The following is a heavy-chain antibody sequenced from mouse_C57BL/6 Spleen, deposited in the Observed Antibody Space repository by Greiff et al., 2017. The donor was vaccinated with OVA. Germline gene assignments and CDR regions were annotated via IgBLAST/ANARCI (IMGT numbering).Heavy chain of an antibody. CDR1: GYTFTDYY. CDR3: ARRRPYYSNLYAMDY. Sequence: EVQLQQSGPELVKPGASVKISCKASGYTFTDYYMNWVKQSHGKSLEWIGAINPNNGGTRYNQKFKGKATLTVDKSSSTAYMELRSLTSEDSAVYYCARRRPYYSNLYAMDYWGQGTSVTVSS. D-gene: IGHD2-5*01. J-gene: IGHJ4*01. CDR2: INPNNGGT. V-gene: IGHV1-26*01.